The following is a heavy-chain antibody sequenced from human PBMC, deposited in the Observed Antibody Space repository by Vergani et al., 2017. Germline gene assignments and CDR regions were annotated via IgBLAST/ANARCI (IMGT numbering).Heavy chain of an antibody. CDR1: GYIFTDHY. J-gene: IGHJ6*02. V-gene: IGHV1-69-2*01. CDR2: VDPEDGET. Sequence: EVQLVQSGAEVKKPGATMKISCKVSGYIFTDHYMHWVKQAAGKGLEWMGLVDPEDGETIYAEKFKGRVTIAADTSTDTAHLELSSLRSEDTAVYYCATPQTVTSGGMEVWGQGTTVIVSS. CDR3: ATPQTVTSGGMEV. D-gene: IGHD4-17*01.